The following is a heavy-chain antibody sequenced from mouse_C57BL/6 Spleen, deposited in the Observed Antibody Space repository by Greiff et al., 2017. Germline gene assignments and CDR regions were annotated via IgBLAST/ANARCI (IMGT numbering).Heavy chain of an antibody. J-gene: IGHJ3*01. Sequence: QVQLQQPGAELVRPGSSVKLSCKASGYTFTSYWMHWVKQRPIQGLEWIGNIDPSDSETHYNQKFKDKATLTVDKSSSTAYMQLSSLTSEDSAVYYCAREGVNYYGSSYPAWFAYWGQGTLVTVSA. V-gene: IGHV1-52*01. CDR1: GYTFTSYW. CDR3: AREGVNYYGSSYPAWFAY. CDR2: IDPSDSET. D-gene: IGHD1-1*01.